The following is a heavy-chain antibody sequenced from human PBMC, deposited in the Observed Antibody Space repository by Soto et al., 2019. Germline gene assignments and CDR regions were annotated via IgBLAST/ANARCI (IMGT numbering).Heavy chain of an antibody. CDR2: INHSGST. V-gene: IGHV4-34*01. CDR1: GGSFSGYY. D-gene: IGHD2-8*02. J-gene: IGHJ4*02. Sequence: ETLSLTCAVYGGSFSGYYWTWIRQPPGTGLEWIGEINHSGSTNYNPSLKSRVTISVDTSKNQFSLKLTSVTAADTAVYYCARDKITGFFDYWGQGTLVTVSS. CDR3: ARDKITGFFDY.